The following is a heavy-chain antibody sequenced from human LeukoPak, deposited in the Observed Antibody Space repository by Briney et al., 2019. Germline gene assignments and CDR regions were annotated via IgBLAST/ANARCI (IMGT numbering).Heavy chain of an antibody. V-gene: IGHV3-66*01. Sequence: PGGSLRLSCAASGFTVSSNYMSWVRQAPGKGLEWVSVIYSGGSTYYADSVKGRFTISRDNSKNTLYLQMNSLRAEDTAVYYCARDKTLGCSGGGCYSSDGGFDPWAQGPLATVPS. D-gene: IGHD2-15*01. CDR3: ARDKTLGCSGGGCYSSDGGFDP. CDR1: GFTVSSNY. CDR2: IYSGGST. J-gene: IGHJ5*02.